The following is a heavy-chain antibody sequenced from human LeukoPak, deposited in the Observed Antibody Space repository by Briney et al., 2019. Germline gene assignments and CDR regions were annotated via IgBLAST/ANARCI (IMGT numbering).Heavy chain of an antibody. J-gene: IGHJ3*02. Sequence: SETLSLTCTVSGGSISSYYWSWIRQPPGKGLEWIGYIYYSGSTNYNPSLKSRVTISVDTSKNQFSLKLSSVTAADTAVYYCASGSGSLNIRGQGTMVTVSS. CDR3: ASGSGSLNI. CDR1: GGSISSYY. V-gene: IGHV4-59*01. D-gene: IGHD3-10*01. CDR2: IYYSGST.